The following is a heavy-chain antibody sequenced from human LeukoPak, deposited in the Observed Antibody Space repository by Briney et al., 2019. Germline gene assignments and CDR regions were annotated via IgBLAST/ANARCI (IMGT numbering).Heavy chain of an antibody. CDR2: IYPGDSDT. CDR3: ARGLGYSGSWYFDY. J-gene: IGHJ4*02. CDR1: GYRFTSYW. D-gene: IGHD6-13*01. V-gene: IGHV5-51*01. Sequence: GESLKVSCKGSGYRFTSYWIAWVRQMPGKGLESMGIIYPGDSDTRYSPSFQGQVTISADKSISTAYLQWSSLKASDTAMYYCARGLGYSGSWYFDYWGQGALVTVSS.